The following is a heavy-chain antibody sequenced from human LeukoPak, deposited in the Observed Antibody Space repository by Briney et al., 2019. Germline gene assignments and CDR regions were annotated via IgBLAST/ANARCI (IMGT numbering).Heavy chain of an antibody. V-gene: IGHV4-39*07. D-gene: IGHD1-1*01. J-gene: IGHJ2*01. CDR3: ARLPAGQRGYWYFDL. CDR1: GGSISSSSYY. Sequence: SETLSLTCTVSGGSISSSSYYWGWIRQPPGKGLEWIGSIYYSGSTYYNPSLKSRVTISVDTSKNQFSLKLSSVTAADTAVYYCARLPAGQRGYWYFDLWGRGTLVTVSS. CDR2: IYYSGST.